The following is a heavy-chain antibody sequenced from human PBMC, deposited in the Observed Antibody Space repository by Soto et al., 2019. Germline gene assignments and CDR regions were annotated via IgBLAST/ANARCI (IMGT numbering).Heavy chain of an antibody. CDR3: SGGVGDAF. Sequence: EVHLVESGGGLVQTGGSLRLSCAIFESTVSRDWMNWVRQAPGKGLEWVAHINQDGSEKYYVDSVKGRFTISRDNAKKSLHLQINSLRPADTAMYYCSGGVGDAFWGQGTLVTVSS. D-gene: IGHD1-26*01. J-gene: IGHJ1*01. CDR2: INQDGSEK. CDR1: ESTVSRDW. V-gene: IGHV3-7*04.